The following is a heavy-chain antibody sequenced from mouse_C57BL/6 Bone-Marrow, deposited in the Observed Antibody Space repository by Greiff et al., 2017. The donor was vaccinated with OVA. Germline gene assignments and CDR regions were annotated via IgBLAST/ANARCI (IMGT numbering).Heavy chain of an antibody. Sequence: EVKLMESGGGLVKPGGSLKLSCAASGFTFSSYAMSWVRQTPEKRLEWVATISDGGSYTYYPDNVKGRFTISRDNAKNNLYLQMSHLKSEDTAMYYCAREGLLFYAMDYWGQGTSVTVSS. CDR1: GFTFSSYA. V-gene: IGHV5-4*01. D-gene: IGHD1-1*01. CDR3: AREGLLFYAMDY. CDR2: ISDGGSYT. J-gene: IGHJ4*01.